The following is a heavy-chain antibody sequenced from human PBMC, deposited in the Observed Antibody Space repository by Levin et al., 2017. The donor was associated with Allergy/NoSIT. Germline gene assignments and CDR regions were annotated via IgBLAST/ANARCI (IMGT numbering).Heavy chain of an antibody. CDR2: ISHDGTDK. Sequence: PGGSLRLSCAASGFVFNNYPIHWVRQAPGKRLEWVAVISHDGTDKYYTGSVEGRFSVARDSSENRVYLQMNSLRPEDTGLYYCARDLESYPRYGMDVWGQGTTVTVSS. V-gene: IGHV3-30-3*01. J-gene: IGHJ6*02. D-gene: IGHD3-16*01. CDR3: ARDLESYPRYGMDV. CDR1: GFVFNNYP.